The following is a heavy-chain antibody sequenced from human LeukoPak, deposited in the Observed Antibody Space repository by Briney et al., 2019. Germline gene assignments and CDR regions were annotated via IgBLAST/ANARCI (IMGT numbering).Heavy chain of an antibody. CDR1: GFTFSNTW. CDR2: IKSKTDGETT. J-gene: IGHJ4*02. Sequence: PGGSLRLSCAASGFTFSNTWMNWVRQAPGKGLEWVGRIKSKTDGETTNYAAPVKGRFIISRDDSKNTLYLQLNSLKTDDTALYYCTTYGWGNARYWGQGTLVTVSS. D-gene: IGHD3-10*01. CDR3: TTYGWGNARY. V-gene: IGHV3-15*01.